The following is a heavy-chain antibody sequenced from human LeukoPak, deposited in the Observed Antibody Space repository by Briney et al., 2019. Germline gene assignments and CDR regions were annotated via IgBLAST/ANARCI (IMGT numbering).Heavy chain of an antibody. Sequence: SETLSLTCTVSGGSISSSSYYWGWIRQPPGKGLEWIGSIYYSGSTYYNPSLKSRVTISVDTSKNQFSLKLSSVTAEDTAVYYCATPQGDYWGQGTLVTVSS. CDR1: GGSISSSSYY. J-gene: IGHJ4*02. V-gene: IGHV4-39*07. CDR3: ATPQGDY. CDR2: IYYSGST.